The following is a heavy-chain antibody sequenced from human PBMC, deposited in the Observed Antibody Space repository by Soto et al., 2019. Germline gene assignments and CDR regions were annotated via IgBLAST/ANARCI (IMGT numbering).Heavy chain of an antibody. D-gene: IGHD3-10*01. Sequence: PSETLSLTCTVSGGSVSSGSYYWSWIRQPPGKGLEWIGYIYYSGSTNYNPSLKSRVTMSVDTSKNQFSLKLSSVTAADTAVYYCARVGGFGELNYFDYWGQGTLVTAPQ. V-gene: IGHV4-61*01. CDR3: ARVGGFGELNYFDY. CDR1: GGSVSSGSYY. J-gene: IGHJ4*02. CDR2: IYYSGST.